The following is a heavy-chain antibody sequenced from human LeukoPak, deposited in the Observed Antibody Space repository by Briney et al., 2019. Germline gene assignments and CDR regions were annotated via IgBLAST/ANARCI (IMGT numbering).Heavy chain of an antibody. CDR3: VRGPDYYFYMDV. Sequence: GGSLRLSCAASGFPFSSYTMNWVRQAPGKGLEWVSCISSTRSYIYYADSVKGRFTISRDNAKNLLYLQMNSLRAEDTAVYYCVRGPDYYFYMDVWGKGTTVTISS. V-gene: IGHV3-21*01. J-gene: IGHJ6*03. CDR2: ISSTRSYI. CDR1: GFPFSSYT.